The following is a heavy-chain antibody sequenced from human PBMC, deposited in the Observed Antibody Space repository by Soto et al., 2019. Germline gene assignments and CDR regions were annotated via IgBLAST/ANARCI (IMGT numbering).Heavy chain of an antibody. Sequence: SETLSLTCCVSGHLSSSGYSWRWVRQTPGKGLEWLWSIDYSGKRYKNTSLKSRVSASVDLSQNQFSLNLRSVNAADTAVYFCARDLRSGDEAYYLDYWGQGTLVAVSS. CDR2: IDYSGKR. D-gene: IGHD2-21*01. CDR1: GHLSSSGYS. CDR3: ARDLRSGDEAYYLDY. J-gene: IGHJ4*02. V-gene: IGHV4-38-2*02.